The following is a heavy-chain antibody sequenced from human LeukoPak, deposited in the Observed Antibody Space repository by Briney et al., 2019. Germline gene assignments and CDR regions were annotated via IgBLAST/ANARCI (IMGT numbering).Heavy chain of an antibody. CDR3: ARTRETPYDSSGYPYYYFDY. V-gene: IGHV1-69*05. CDR2: IIPIFGTA. J-gene: IGHJ4*02. CDR1: GGTFSSYA. D-gene: IGHD3-22*01. Sequence: ASVKVSCKASGGTFSSYAISWVRQAPGQGLEWVGGIIPIFGTANYAQKFQGRVTITTDESTSTAYMELSSLRSEDTAVYYCARTRETPYDSSGYPYYYFDYWGQGTLVTVSS.